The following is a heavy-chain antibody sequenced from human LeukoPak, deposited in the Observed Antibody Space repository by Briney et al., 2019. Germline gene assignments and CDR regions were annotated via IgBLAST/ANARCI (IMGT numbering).Heavy chain of an antibody. CDR3: AKFSYGDYVA. CDR2: VNQDGSEK. D-gene: IGHD4-17*01. V-gene: IGHV3-7*01. Sequence: GGSLRLSCAASGFTFSRYWMNWVRQAPGKGLEWVANVNQDGSEKYYVDSVKGRFTISRDNAKNSLYLQMNSLRAEDTAIYYCAKFSYGDYVAWGPGTLVTVSS. CDR1: GFTFSRYW. J-gene: IGHJ5*02.